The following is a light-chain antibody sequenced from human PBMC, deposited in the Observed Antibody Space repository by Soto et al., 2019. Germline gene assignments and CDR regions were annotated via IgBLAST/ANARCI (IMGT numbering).Light chain of an antibody. CDR1: QSLLHGAGTTR. CDR3: VQSLELPRT. J-gene: IGKJ1*01. V-gene: IGKV2D-29*02. Sequence: DIVMTQSPLSLSVTPGQPGSISCKYSQSLLHGAGTTRLYWYLQRPGQSPQRLISQVSNRFSGGPEGLGGSGSGTDFTLKISRVAAEDVGVYYHVQSLELPRTFGQGTKVEIK. CDR2: QVS.